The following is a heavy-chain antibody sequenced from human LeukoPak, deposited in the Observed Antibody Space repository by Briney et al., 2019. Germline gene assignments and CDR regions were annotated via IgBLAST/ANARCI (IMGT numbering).Heavy chain of an antibody. CDR1: GYRFSDYY. D-gene: IGHD2-15*01. J-gene: IGHJ4*02. CDR2: VNSNSGGT. CDR3: ARGYCSGGSCYHFDS. V-gene: IGHV1-2*02. Sequence: ASVKVSCEASGYRFSDYYMHWVRQGPGQGLEWMGWVNSNSGGTHFAQQFEGRVTMTRDTSISTAYMELSSLKSDDTAVYYCARGYCSGGSCYHFDSWGQGTLVTVSS.